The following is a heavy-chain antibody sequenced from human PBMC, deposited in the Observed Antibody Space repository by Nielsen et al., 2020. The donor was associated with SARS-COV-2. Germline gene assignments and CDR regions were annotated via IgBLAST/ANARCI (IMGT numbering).Heavy chain of an antibody. CDR2: IYPGDSDT. D-gene: IGHD4-17*01. CDR1: GHTFGNHW. Sequence: KVSCKGSGHTFGNHWIGWVRQMPGKGLEWMGMIYPGDSDTRYSPSFQGQVIMSLDKSTTTAYLQWTSLKASDSAMYYCARHMDYGDPRSGSDVWGQGTRVIVSS. V-gene: IGHV5-51*01. CDR3: ARHMDYGDPRSGSDV. J-gene: IGHJ3*01.